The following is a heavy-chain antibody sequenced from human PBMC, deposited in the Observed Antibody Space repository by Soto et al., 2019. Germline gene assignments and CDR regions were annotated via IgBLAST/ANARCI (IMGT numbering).Heavy chain of an antibody. V-gene: IGHV1-8*01. CDR1: GDTFTGYD. CDR2: RNPTTGNS. J-gene: IGHJ4*02. D-gene: IGHD1-1*01. Sequence: ASVKVSCKAFGDTFTGYDIYWVRQATGQGLEWMGWRNPTTGNSAYAQKFQGRVTVTSDTSINTVHMELSSLRSEDTAVYYCARRAETNGWNGFGADKYYFDFWGQGTLVTVSS. CDR3: ARRAETNGWNGFGADKYYFDF.